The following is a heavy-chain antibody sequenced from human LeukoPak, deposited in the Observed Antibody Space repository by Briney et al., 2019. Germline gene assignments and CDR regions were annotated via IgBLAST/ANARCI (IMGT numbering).Heavy chain of an antibody. CDR1: GFTFSSYA. Sequence: PGGSLRLSCAASGFTFSSYAMSWVRQAPGKGLEWVSAISGSGSSTYYADSVKGRFTISRDNSKNTLYLQMNSLRAEDTAVYYCAKDLNTMPRRGMDVWGQGTTVTVSS. CDR2: ISGSGSST. J-gene: IGHJ6*02. V-gene: IGHV3-23*01. D-gene: IGHD2-2*01. CDR3: AKDLNTMPRRGMDV.